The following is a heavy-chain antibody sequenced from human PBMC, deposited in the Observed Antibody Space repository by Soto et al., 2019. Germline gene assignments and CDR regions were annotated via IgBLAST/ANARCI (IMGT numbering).Heavy chain of an antibody. CDR3: AGRGSGSYYDY. CDR2: ISGRGDST. J-gene: IGHJ4*02. D-gene: IGHD1-26*01. CDR1: GFTFSTYA. Sequence: EVQLLESGGGLVQPGGSLRLSCAASGFTFSTYAMRWVRQAPGKGLEWVSAISGRGDSTYYADSVKGRFTISRDNSKNTLYLQMNSLRAEDTAVYYCAGRGSGSYYDYWGQGTLVTVSS. V-gene: IGHV3-23*01.